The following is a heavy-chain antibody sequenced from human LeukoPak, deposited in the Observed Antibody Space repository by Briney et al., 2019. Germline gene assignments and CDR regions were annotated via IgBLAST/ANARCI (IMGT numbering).Heavy chain of an antibody. CDR1: GGSIANYY. D-gene: IGHD2-2*01. Sequence: SETLSLTCTVSGGSIANYYWTWIRQPPGKRLEWIGYIFYGGSTNYNPSLKNRVTISVDMSKNQFSLRLSSVTAADTAVYYCARDSGSSTSFDYWGQGTLVTVSS. V-gene: IGHV4-59*01. J-gene: IGHJ4*02. CDR3: ARDSGSSTSFDY. CDR2: IFYGGST.